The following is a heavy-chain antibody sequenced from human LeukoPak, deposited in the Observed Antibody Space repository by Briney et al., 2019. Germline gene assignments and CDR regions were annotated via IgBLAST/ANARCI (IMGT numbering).Heavy chain of an antibody. D-gene: IGHD3-10*01. V-gene: IGHV1-46*03. J-gene: IGHJ5*02. CDR3: AREAKYYYGSGSYSGPFDP. CDR1: GYTFISYY. CDR2: INPSGGST. Sequence: ASVKVSCKASGYTFISYYMHWVRQAPGQGLEWMGIINPSGGSTSYAQKFQGRVTMTRDTSTSTVYMELSSLRSEDTAVYYCAREAKYYYGSGSYSGPFDPWGQGTLVTVSS.